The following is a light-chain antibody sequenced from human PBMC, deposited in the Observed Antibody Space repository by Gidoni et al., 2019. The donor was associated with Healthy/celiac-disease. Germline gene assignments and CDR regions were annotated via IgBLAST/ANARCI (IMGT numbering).Light chain of an antibody. Sequence: IQMTQSPSSLSASVGDRVTITCQASQDISNYLNWYQQKPGKAPKLLIYDASNLETGVPSRFSGSGSGTDFTFTISSLQPEDIATYYCQQYDNLLITFGQGTQLEIK. CDR3: QQYDNLLIT. CDR2: DAS. V-gene: IGKV1-33*01. J-gene: IGKJ5*01. CDR1: QDISNY.